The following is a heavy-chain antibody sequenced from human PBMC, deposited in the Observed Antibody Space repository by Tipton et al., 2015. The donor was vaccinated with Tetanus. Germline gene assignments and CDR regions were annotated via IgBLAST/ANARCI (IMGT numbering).Heavy chain of an antibody. J-gene: IGHJ6*02. CDR1: GGPFSSYV. V-gene: IGHV1-69*01. CDR3: ARVYAPMASWGMSV. Sequence: QSGAEVKKPGSSVRVSCKSSGGPFSSYVIAWVRQAPGQGLEWMGGVLTLFGTIKYSQNFQDRVTITADASTSTYDMELGSLRSGDTALYYCARVYAPMASWGMSVWGQGTTVSFSS. CDR2: VLTLFGTI. D-gene: IGHD3-16*01.